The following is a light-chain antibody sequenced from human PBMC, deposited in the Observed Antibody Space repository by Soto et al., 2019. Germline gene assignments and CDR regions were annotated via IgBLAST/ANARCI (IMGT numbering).Light chain of an antibody. CDR1: SSDIGAYDY. V-gene: IGLV2-14*01. CDR3: SSHAGSSAFYV. CDR2: EVT. Sequence: QSVLTQPASVSGSPGQSITISCTGTSSDIGAYDYVSWYQQYPGRVPKLLIHEVTNRPSGVSDRLSGSKSGNAASLTISGLQTEDEADYYCSSHAGSSAFYVFXTGTKVTVL. J-gene: IGLJ1*01.